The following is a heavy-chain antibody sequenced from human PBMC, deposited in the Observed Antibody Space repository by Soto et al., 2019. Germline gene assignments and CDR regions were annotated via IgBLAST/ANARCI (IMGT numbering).Heavy chain of an antibody. D-gene: IGHD3-16*01. CDR3: AGGGRDVATIGSFDY. CDR1: GYTFTNYY. Sequence: ASVKVSCKASGYTFTNYYMHWVRQAPGQGLEWMGVIHYSGATPTYAQKFQGRVTMARDTSTSTVYVELSSLTSEDTAVYYCAGGGRDVATIGSFDYWGQGTLVTVSS. CDR2: IHYSGATP. J-gene: IGHJ4*02. V-gene: IGHV1-46*01.